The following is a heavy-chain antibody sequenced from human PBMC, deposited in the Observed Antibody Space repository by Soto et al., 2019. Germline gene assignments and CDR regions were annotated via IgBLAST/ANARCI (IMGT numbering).Heavy chain of an antibody. CDR1: GYTFSTYG. J-gene: IGHJ6*02. Sequence: ASVKVSCKASGYTFSTYGMHWVRRAPGQSLEWMGQINAGFGATDLAQMFQGRVTITADKSTTTVYMELSSLRSDDTAVYYCATDCSGGSCYGASGMDVWGQGTTVTVSS. CDR2: INAGFGAT. V-gene: IGHV1-3*01. D-gene: IGHD2-15*01. CDR3: ATDCSGGSCYGASGMDV.